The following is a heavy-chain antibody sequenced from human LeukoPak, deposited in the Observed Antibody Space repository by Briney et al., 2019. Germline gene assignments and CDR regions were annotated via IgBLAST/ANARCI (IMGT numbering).Heavy chain of an antibody. CDR1: GYTFTGYY. Sequence: ASVKASCKASGYTFTGYYMHWVRQAPGQGLEWMGWINPNSGGTNYAQKFQGRVTMTRDTSISTAYMELSRLRSDDTAVYYCARAPIYCSGGSCYSGDFDYWGQGTLVTVSS. J-gene: IGHJ4*02. D-gene: IGHD2-15*01. V-gene: IGHV1-2*02. CDR2: INPNSGGT. CDR3: ARAPIYCSGGSCYSGDFDY.